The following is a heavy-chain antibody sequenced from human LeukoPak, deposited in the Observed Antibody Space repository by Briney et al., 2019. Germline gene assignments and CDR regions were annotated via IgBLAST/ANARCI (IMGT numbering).Heavy chain of an antibody. CDR1: GFGFSTYG. V-gene: IGHV3-30*18. D-gene: IGHD2-15*01. Sequence: PGGSLRLSCAASGFGFSTYGMHWVRQAPGKGLEWVAMISYDGSNEYYADSVKGRFTISRDNSKNTLYLQMSSLRVEDTAVYYCAKTSVCSGGSCYYDGIDIWGQGTMVTVSS. CDR2: ISYDGSNE. CDR3: AKTSVCSGGSCYYDGIDI. J-gene: IGHJ3*02.